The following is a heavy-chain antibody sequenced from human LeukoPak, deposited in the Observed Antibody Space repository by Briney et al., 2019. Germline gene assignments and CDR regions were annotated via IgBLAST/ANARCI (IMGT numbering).Heavy chain of an antibody. CDR1: GFTFSSYA. Sequence: PGGSLRLSCAASGFTFSSYAMSWVRQAPGKGLEWVSAISNSGGSTYYADSVKGRFTISRDNSKNTLYLQMNSLRAEDTAVYYCAKDQLRYFDWLLYTFDYWGQGTLVTVSS. CDR2: ISNSGGST. D-gene: IGHD3-9*01. J-gene: IGHJ4*02. CDR3: AKDQLRYFDWLLYTFDY. V-gene: IGHV3-23*01.